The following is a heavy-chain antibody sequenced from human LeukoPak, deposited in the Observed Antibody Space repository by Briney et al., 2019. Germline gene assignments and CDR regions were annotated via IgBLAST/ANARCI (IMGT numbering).Heavy chain of an antibody. CDR3: AKLYYYGSGRVPLSDY. CDR1: GFTFSSYG. J-gene: IGHJ4*02. CDR2: IWYDGSNK. V-gene: IGHV3-33*06. D-gene: IGHD3-10*01. Sequence: PVRSLRLSCAASGFTFSSYGMHWVRQAPGKGLEWVAVIWYDGSNKYYADSVKGRFTISRDNSKNTLYLQMNSLRAEDTAVYYCAKLYYYGSGRVPLSDYWGQGTLVTVSS.